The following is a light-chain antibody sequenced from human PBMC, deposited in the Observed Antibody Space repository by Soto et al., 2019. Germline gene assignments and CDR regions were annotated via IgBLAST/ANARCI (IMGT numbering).Light chain of an antibody. CDR2: LNSDGSH. J-gene: IGLJ2*01. CDR1: SGHSSYA. CDR3: QTWGTGIIV. Sequence: QLVLTQSPSASASLGVSVKLTCTLSSGHSSYAIAWHQQQPEKGPRYLMKLNSDGSHSKGDGIPDRFSGSSSGAERYLTISSLQSEDEADYYCQTWGTGIIVFGGGTKLTVL. V-gene: IGLV4-69*01.